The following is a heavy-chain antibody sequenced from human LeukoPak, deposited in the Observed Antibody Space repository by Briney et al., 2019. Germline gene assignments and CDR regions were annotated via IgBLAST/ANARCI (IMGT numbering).Heavy chain of an antibody. J-gene: IGHJ4*02. Sequence: PSETLSLTCAVYGGSLSGYYWSWIRQPPGKGLEWIGEIDHSGSTNYNPSLKSRVTISVDTSKNQFSLKLSSVTAADTAVYYCASLDGYNSMYYFDFWGQGTLVTVSS. V-gene: IGHV4-34*01. CDR1: GGSLSGYY. D-gene: IGHD5-24*01. CDR2: IDHSGST. CDR3: ASLDGYNSMYYFDF.